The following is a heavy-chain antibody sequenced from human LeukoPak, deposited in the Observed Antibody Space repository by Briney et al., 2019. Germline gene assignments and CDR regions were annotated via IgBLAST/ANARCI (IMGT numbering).Heavy chain of an antibody. D-gene: IGHD2-15*01. Sequence: SCKASGYTFTSYYMHWVRQAPGKGLEWVAVVSFDGSNKFYADSVKGRFTISRDNSKNTLYLQMDSLRAEDTAVFYCARGERYCTASNCFFSFDYWGRGTLVTVSS. CDR2: VSFDGSNK. CDR3: ARGERYCTASNCFFSFDY. V-gene: IGHV3-30*04. J-gene: IGHJ4*02. CDR1: GYTFTSYY.